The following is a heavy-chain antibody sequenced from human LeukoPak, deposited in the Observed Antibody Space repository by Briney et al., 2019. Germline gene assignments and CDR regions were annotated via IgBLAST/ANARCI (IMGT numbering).Heavy chain of an antibody. D-gene: IGHD3-3*01. Sequence: TGRSLRLSCAASGFTFSSYGMHWVRQAPGKGLEWVAVISYDGSNKYYADSVKGRFTISRDNSKNTLYLQMNSLRAEDTAVYYCAKVPDPYDFWSGFYGMDVWGKGTTVTVSS. J-gene: IGHJ6*04. V-gene: IGHV3-30*18. CDR2: ISYDGSNK. CDR3: AKVPDPYDFWSGFYGMDV. CDR1: GFTFSSYG.